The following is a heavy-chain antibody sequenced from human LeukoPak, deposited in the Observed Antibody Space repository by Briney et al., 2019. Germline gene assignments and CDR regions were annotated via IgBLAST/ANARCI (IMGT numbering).Heavy chain of an antibody. CDR1: GFTFSSYG. CDR3: ARDLHYYVAMDV. D-gene: IGHD3-10*02. Sequence: GGSLRLSCAASGFTFSSYGMHWVRQAPGKGLEWVAVIWYDGSNKYYADSVKGRFTISRDNSKSMLFLQLNSLRAEDTALYYCARDLHYYVAMDVWGQGTTVTVSS. CDR2: IWYDGSNK. V-gene: IGHV3-33*01. J-gene: IGHJ6*02.